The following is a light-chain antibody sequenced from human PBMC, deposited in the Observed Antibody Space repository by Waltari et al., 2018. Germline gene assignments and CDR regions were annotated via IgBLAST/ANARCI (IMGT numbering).Light chain of an antibody. J-gene: IGKJ4*01. V-gene: IGKV3-11*01. CDR3: QQRSDLLT. Sequence: EIVLTQSPVTLSFSPGERATLSCRASQTIGTYLAWYQQKLGQAPRLLIYDASNRATGVPARFSGSGSGTDFNLTISSLEPEDFAVYYCQQRSDLLTFGGGTELEI. CDR1: QTIGTY. CDR2: DAS.